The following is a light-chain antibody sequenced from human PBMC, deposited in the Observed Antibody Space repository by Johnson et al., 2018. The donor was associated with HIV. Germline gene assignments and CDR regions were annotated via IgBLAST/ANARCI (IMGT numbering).Light chain of an antibody. CDR3: GAWDSSLSAYV. J-gene: IGLJ1*01. Sequence: QSMLTQPPSVSAAPGQKVTISCSGSSSNIGNNYVSWYQQLPGTAPKLLIYENNKRPSGIPDRFSGSKSGTSATLGITGLQTGDAADYYCGAWDSSLSAYVFGTGNKVTVL. V-gene: IGLV1-51*02. CDR1: SSNIGNNY. CDR2: ENN.